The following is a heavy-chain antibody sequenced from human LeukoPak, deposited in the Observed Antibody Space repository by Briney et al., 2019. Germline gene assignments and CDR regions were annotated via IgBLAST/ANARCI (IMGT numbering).Heavy chain of an antibody. CDR3: ARVRPPYSSSWYYYYYYMDV. Sequence: LVHDSFKATGYIFTSYDSHGLRPATAQGLEWMGLMNSNNCHTGYAQKFQGRVTMTRNTSISTAYMELSSLRSEDTAVYYCARVRPPYSSSWYYYYYYMDVWGKGTTVTVSS. CDR1: GYIFTSYD. D-gene: IGHD6-13*01. J-gene: IGHJ6*03. CDR2: MNSNNCHT. V-gene: IGHV1-8*01.